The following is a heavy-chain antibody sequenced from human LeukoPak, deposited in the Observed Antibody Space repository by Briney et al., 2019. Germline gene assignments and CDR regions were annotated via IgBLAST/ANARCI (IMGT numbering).Heavy chain of an antibody. D-gene: IGHD6-13*01. CDR1: GFTFDDYA. Sequence: GGSLRLSCAASGFTFDDYAMHWVRQAPGKGLEWVSGISWNSGSIGYADSVKGRFTISRDNAKNSLYLQMNSLRAEDTALYYCAKDLYSSPNRAFDYWGQGTLVTVSS. J-gene: IGHJ4*02. CDR2: ISWNSGSI. V-gene: IGHV3-9*01. CDR3: AKDLYSSPNRAFDY.